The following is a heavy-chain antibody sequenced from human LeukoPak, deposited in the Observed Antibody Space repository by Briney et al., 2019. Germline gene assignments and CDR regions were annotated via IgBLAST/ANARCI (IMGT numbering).Heavy chain of an antibody. Sequence: GGSLRLSCVGSGFTFSSYWMSWVRQAPGRGLEWVANIKQDGSVRYYVDSVKGRFTISRDNAKNSLYLQMNSLRADDTAVYYCARDGFVWDSGIDYGWFDSWGQGTLVTVSP. CDR1: GFTFSSYW. J-gene: IGHJ5*01. CDR3: ARDGFVWDSGIDYGWFDS. V-gene: IGHV3-7*05. D-gene: IGHD4-17*01. CDR2: IKQDGSVR.